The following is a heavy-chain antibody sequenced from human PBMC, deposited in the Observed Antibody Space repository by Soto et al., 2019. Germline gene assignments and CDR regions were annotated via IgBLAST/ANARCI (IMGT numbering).Heavy chain of an antibody. CDR3: ARAGGSRAFDWPYVDS. V-gene: IGHV3-48*03. J-gene: IGHJ4*02. CDR1: GFSFNLHE. Sequence: GGSLRLSCAASGFSFNLHEMNWVRQAPGKGLEWISYIGTSGSTKYYADSVQGRFTITRDNTKNSLYLEMNSLRGDDTGIYYCARAGGSRAFDWPYVDSWGQGTPVTVS. CDR2: IGTSGSTK. D-gene: IGHD3-9*01.